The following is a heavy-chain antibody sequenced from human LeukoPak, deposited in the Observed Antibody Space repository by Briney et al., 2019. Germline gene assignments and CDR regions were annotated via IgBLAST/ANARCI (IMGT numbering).Heavy chain of an antibody. CDR2: IIPIFGTA. Sequence: SVKVSCKASGGTFSSYAISWVRQAPGQGLEWMGGIIPIFGTANYAQKFQGRVTMTEDTSTDTAYMELSSLRSEDTAVYYCATDPPLGSGYYNWFDPWGQGTLVTVSS. CDR3: ATDPPLGSGYYNWFDP. CDR1: GGTFSSYA. J-gene: IGHJ5*02. V-gene: IGHV1-69*06. D-gene: IGHD3-3*01.